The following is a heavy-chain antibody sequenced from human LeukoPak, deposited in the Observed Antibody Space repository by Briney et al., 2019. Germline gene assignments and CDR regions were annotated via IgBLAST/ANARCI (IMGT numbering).Heavy chain of an antibody. CDR2: IKQDGSEK. Sequence: GGSLRLSCGASGFTFSSYWMSWVRQAPGKGLEWVANIKQDGSEKYYVDSVKGRFTISRDNAKNSLYLQVNSLRAEDTAIYYCAKDGRGTITGTTFDYWGQGTLVTVSS. CDR1: GFTFSSYW. J-gene: IGHJ4*02. D-gene: IGHD1-7*01. CDR3: AKDGRGTITGTTFDY. V-gene: IGHV3-7*01.